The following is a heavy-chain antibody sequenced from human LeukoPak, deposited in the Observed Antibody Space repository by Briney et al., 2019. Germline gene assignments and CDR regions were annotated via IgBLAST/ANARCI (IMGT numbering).Heavy chain of an antibody. CDR2: ISAYNGNT. J-gene: IGHJ4*02. V-gene: IGHV1-18*01. CDR1: GYTFTSYG. D-gene: IGHD2-21*01. CDR3: AKDLCGGDCYDY. Sequence: ASVKVSCKASGYTFTSYGISWVRQAPGQGLEWMGWISAYNGNTNYAQKLQGRVTMTTDTSTSTAYMELRSLRSDETAVYYCAKDLCGGDCYDYWGQGTLVTVSS.